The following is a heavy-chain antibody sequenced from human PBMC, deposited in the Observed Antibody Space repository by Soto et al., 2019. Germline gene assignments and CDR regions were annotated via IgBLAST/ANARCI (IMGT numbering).Heavy chain of an antibody. Sequence: QVQLVQSGAEVKKPGSSVKVSCKASGGTFSSYTISWVRQAPGQGLEWMGRIIPILGIAKYAQSFQGRVTLTANIPTRAAYMELSSLRSEDTAVYYCARDRPWVGGQGTLVTVSS. V-gene: IGHV1-69*08. J-gene: IGHJ4*02. CDR1: GGTFSSYT. D-gene: IGHD2-15*01. CDR3: ARDRPWV. CDR2: IIPILGIA.